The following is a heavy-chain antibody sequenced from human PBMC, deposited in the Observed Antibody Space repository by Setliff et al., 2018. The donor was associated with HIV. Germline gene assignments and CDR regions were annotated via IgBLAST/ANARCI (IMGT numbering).Heavy chain of an antibody. V-gene: IGHV4-38-2*02. D-gene: IGHD3-10*01. Sequence: SETLSLTCAVSGYSISSGFYWGWIRQPPGKGLEWIGSIYYSGSTSYNPSLKSRVTISGDTSKNQVSLRLSSVTAADTAVYYCARELLRSWDGSENSYKPYYFDYWGQGTLVTVSS. CDR2: IYYSGST. CDR3: ARELLRSWDGSENSYKPYYFDY. CDR1: GYSISSGFY. J-gene: IGHJ4*02.